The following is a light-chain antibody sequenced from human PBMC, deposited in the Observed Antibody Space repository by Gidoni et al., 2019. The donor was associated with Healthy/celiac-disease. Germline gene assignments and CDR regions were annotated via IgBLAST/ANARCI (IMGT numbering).Light chain of an antibody. CDR3: QQYNSYSWT. J-gene: IGKJ1*01. Sequence: DIQMTQSPSTLSASVGDRATITCRASKSISSWLAWYQQKPGKAPKLLIYYASSLESGVPSRFRGSGSGTEFTLTISSLQPDDFATYYCQQYNSYSWTFGQGTKVEIK. CDR2: YAS. CDR1: KSISSW. V-gene: IGKV1-5*01.